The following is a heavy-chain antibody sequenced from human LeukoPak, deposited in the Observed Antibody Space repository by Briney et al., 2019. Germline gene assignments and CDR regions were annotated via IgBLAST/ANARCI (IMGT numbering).Heavy chain of an antibody. J-gene: IGHJ3*02. CDR1: GFTFSGSA. V-gene: IGHV3-73*01. Sequence: GGSLRLSCAASGFTFSGSATHWVRRASGKGLEWVGRIRSKANSYATAYAASVKGRFTISRDDSKNTAYLQMNSLKTEDTAVYYCTRRRAGATRWDAFDIWGQGTMVTVSS. CDR3: TRRRAGATRWDAFDI. CDR2: IRSKANSYAT. D-gene: IGHD1-26*01.